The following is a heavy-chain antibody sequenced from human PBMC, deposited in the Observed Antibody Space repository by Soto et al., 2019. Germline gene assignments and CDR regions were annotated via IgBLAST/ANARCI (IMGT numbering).Heavy chain of an antibody. CDR1: GGSISSYY. CDR2: IYYNGRT. D-gene: IGHD3-10*01. V-gene: IGHV4-59*01. Sequence: SETLSLTCTVSGGSISSYYWSWIRQPPGKGLEWIGYIYYNGRTNYNPSLKSRVTISVDTSKKQFFLKLNSVTAADTAVYYCARGVYFDSGSSYNWFAPWGQGTLVTVSS. J-gene: IGHJ5*02. CDR3: ARGVYFDSGSSYNWFAP.